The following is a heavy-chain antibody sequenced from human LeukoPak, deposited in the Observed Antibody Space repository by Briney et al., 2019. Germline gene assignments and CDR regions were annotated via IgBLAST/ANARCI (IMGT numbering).Heavy chain of an antibody. J-gene: IGHJ4*02. CDR1: GGSFSGYY. Sequence: SETLSLTCAVYGGSFSGYYWSWIRQPPGEGLEWIGEINHSGSTNYNPSLKSRVTISVDTSKNQFSLKLSSVTAADTAVHYCARPDILTGYYFDYWGQGTLVTVSS. V-gene: IGHV4-34*01. CDR2: INHSGST. CDR3: ARPDILTGYYFDY. D-gene: IGHD3-9*01.